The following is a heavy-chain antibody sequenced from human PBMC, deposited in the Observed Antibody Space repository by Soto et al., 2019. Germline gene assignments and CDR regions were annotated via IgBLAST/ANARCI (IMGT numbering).Heavy chain of an antibody. V-gene: IGHV3-30*18. CDR2: ISYDGSNK. Sequence: LRLSCAASGFTFSSYGMHWVRQAPGKGLEWVAVISYDGSNKYYADSVKGRFTISRDNSKNTLYLQMNSLSAEDTAVYYCAKVVVPAATAQDYYYGMDVWGQGTTVTVSS. D-gene: IGHD2-2*01. CDR3: AKVVVPAATAQDYYYGMDV. J-gene: IGHJ6*02. CDR1: GFTFSSYG.